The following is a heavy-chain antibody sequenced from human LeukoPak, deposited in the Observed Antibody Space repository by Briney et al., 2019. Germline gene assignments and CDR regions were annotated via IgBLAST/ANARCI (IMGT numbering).Heavy chain of an antibody. CDR1: GYTFTSYY. D-gene: IGHD2-2*01. CDR2: INPSGGST. J-gene: IGHJ5*02. Sequence: ASVKVPCKASGYTFTSYYMHWVRQAPGQGLEWMGIINPSGGSTSYAQKFQGRVTMTRDMSTSTVYMELSSLRSEDTAVYYCARNQYQLLNWSDPWGQGTLVTVSS. CDR3: ARNQYQLLNWSDP. V-gene: IGHV1-46*01.